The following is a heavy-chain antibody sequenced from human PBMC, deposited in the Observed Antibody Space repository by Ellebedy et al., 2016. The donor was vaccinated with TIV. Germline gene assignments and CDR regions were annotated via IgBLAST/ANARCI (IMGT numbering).Heavy chain of an antibody. Sequence: AASVKVSCKASGGTFSSYAISWVRQAPGQGLEWMGRIIPILGIANYAQKFQGRVTITADNSTSTAYMELSSLRAEDTAVYYCAFSVRGLSGYYYGMDVWGQGTTVTVSS. CDR3: AFSVRGLSGYYYGMDV. V-gene: IGHV1-69*04. CDR2: IIPILGIA. CDR1: GGTFSSYA. J-gene: IGHJ6*02. D-gene: IGHD3-16*02.